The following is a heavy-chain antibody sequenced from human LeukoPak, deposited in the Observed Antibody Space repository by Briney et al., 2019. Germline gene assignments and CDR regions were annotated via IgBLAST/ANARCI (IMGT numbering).Heavy chain of an antibody. Sequence: GGSLRLSCAASGFTFSSYAMHWVRQAPGKGLEWVAVISYVGSNKYYADSVKGRFTISRDNSKNTLYLQMNSLRAEDTAVYYCARGKAGRTEFDYWGQGTLVTVSS. D-gene: IGHD2-8*02. CDR2: ISYVGSNK. V-gene: IGHV3-30-3*01. CDR1: GFTFSSYA. CDR3: ARGKAGRTEFDY. J-gene: IGHJ4*02.